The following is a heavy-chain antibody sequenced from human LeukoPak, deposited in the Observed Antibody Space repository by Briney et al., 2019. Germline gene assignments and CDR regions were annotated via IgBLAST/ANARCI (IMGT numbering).Heavy chain of an antibody. CDR3: ARFDYYCDSSGYPDY. CDR1: GFTFSSYS. J-gene: IGHJ4*02. CDR2: ISSSSSYI. D-gene: IGHD3-22*01. V-gene: IGHV3-21*01. Sequence: PGGSLRLSCAASGFTFSSYSMNWVRQAPGKGLEWVSSISSSSSYIYYADSVKGRFTISRDNAKNSLYLQMNSLRAEDTAVYYCARFDYYCDSSGYPDYWGQGTLVTVSS.